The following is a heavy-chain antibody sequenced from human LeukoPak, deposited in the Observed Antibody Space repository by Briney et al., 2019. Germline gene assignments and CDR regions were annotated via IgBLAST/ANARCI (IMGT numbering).Heavy chain of an antibody. CDR3: ARDYCYGHPFDY. D-gene: IGHD5-18*01. J-gene: IGHJ4*02. CDR1: GYTFTSYG. CDR2: IIAYNGNT. V-gene: IGHV1-18*01. Sequence: GASVKVSCKASGYTFTSYGISWVRQAPGQGLEWMGWIIAYNGNTNYAQKLQGRVTMTADTSTSTAYMELRSLRSEDTAVYYCARDYCYGHPFDYWGQGTLVTVSS.